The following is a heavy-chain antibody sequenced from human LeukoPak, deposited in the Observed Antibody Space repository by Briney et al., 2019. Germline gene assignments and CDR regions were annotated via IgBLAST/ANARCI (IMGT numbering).Heavy chain of an antibody. D-gene: IGHD4-17*01. Sequence: GGSLRLSCAASGFTFSDYWVHWVRQVPGKGLVWVSRINSDGSSTSYADSVKGRFTISSDNAKNTLYLQMNSLRVEDTALYYCAREEITVTDAFDIWGHGTMVTVSS. CDR2: INSDGSST. CDR3: AREEITVTDAFDI. J-gene: IGHJ3*02. V-gene: IGHV3-74*01. CDR1: GFTFSDYW.